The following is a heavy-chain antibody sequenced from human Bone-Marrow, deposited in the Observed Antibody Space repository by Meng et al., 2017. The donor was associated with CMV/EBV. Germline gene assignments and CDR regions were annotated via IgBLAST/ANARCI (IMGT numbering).Heavy chain of an antibody. Sequence: GESLKISCVASEYTFSNIWMSWVRQAPGKGLEWVANINPHGSEKNYVDSVKGRFTISRDNAKNSLYLQMNSLRAEDTAVYYCARDTIVVVPAAIPHYGMDVWGQGTTVTVSS. CDR3: ARDTIVVVPAAIPHYGMDV. CDR2: INPHGSEK. CDR1: EYTFSNIW. V-gene: IGHV3-7*01. J-gene: IGHJ6*02. D-gene: IGHD2-2*01.